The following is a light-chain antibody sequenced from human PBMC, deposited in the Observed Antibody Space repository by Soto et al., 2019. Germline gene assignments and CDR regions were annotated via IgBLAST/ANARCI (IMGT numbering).Light chain of an antibody. CDR1: QFINFY. J-gene: IGKJ5*01. CDR3: QQSHASPPT. CDR2: SAS. Sequence: DIQMTQSPASLAASVGDIVSLTVRASQFINFYVNWYQQKPGKAPKLLIYSASSLQIGVPSRFSGSGSGTDFTLTISSLQPEDFATYFCQQSHASPPTFGQGTRLEIK. V-gene: IGKV1-39*01.